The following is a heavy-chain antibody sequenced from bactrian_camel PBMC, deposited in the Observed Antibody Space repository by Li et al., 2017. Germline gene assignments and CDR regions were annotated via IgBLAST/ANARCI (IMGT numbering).Heavy chain of an antibody. V-gene: IGHV3S53*01. CDR1: GYTYSSNC. J-gene: IGHJ4*01. D-gene: IGHD6*01. Sequence: HVQLVESGGGSVQSGGSLRLTCEHPGYTYSSNCMAWFRQAPGKEREVVATIDNHGSVSFQRSVLGRFTISRDNGENTVYLQMNSLKPEDTAMYHCVADETCVRWYAPGSDDFGAWGQGTQVTVS. CDR2: IDNHGSV. CDR3: VADETCVRWYAPGSDDFGA.